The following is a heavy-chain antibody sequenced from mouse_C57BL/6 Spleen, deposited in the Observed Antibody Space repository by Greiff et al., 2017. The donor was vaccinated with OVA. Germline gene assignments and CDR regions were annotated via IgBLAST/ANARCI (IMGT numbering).Heavy chain of an antibody. D-gene: IGHD3-2*02. J-gene: IGHJ1*03. CDR2: FYPGSGSI. CDR3: ARHEERDSSGYEYFDV. Sequence: LQESGAELVKPGASVKLSCKASGYTFTEYTIHWVKQRSGQGLEWIGWFYPGSGSIKYNEKFKDKATLTADKSSSTVYMELSRLTSEDSAVYFCARHEERDSSGYEYFDVWGTGTTVTVSS. CDR1: GYTFTEYT. V-gene: IGHV1-62-2*01.